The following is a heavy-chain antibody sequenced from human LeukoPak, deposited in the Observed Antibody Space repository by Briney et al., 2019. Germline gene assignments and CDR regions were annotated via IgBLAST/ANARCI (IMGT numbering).Heavy chain of an antibody. CDR1: GYTFTGYY. V-gene: IGHV1-2*06. CDR2: INPNSGGT. J-gene: IGHJ4*02. CDR3: ARRENDY. Sequence: GASVKVSCKASGYTFTGYYIHWVRQTPGQGLEWVGRINPNSGGTNYAQRFQGRVTMTRDTSISTAYMELSSLRSDDTAVYYCARRENDYWGQGTLVTVSS.